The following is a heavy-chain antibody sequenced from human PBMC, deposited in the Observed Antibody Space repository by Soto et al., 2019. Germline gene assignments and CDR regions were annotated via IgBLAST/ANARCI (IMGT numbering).Heavy chain of an antibody. V-gene: IGHV3-30*03. CDR1: GFTFSSYG. D-gene: IGHD4-17*01. Sequence: QVQLVESGGGVVQPGRSLRLSCAASGFTFSSYGMHWVRQAPGKGLEWVAVISYDGSNKYYADSVKGRFTISRDNSKNTLYLQMNSLRAEDTAVYYCAMGVRGDYGYYRGQGTLVTVSS. CDR3: AMGVRGDYGYY. J-gene: IGHJ4*02. CDR2: ISYDGSNK.